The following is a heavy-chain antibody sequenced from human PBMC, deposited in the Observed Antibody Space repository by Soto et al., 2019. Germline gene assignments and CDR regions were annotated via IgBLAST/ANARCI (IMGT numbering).Heavy chain of an antibody. J-gene: IGHJ6*02. V-gene: IGHV1-69*13. CDR1: GGTFSSYA. CDR3: ARTYYYDSSGYSNYYYYGMDV. D-gene: IGHD3-22*01. Sequence: SVKVSCKASGGTFSSYAISWVRQAPGQGLEWMGGIIPIFGTANYAQKFQGRVTITADESTSTAYMELSSLRSEDTAVYYCARTYYYDSSGYSNYYYYGMDVWGQGTTVTVSS. CDR2: IIPIFGTA.